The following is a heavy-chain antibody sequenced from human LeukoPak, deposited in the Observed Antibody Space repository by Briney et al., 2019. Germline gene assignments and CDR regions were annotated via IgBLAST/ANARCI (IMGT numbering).Heavy chain of an antibody. CDR1: GYSFTSYW. CDR3: ARRITTADYYYMDV. D-gene: IGHD3-10*01. J-gene: IGHJ6*03. Sequence: GESLKISCKGSGYSFTSYWIGWVRQMPGKGLEWMGIIYPGDSDTRYNPSFQGQVTMSADESISTAYLQWSSLKASDTAMYYCARRITTADYYYMDVWGKGTTVTVSS. V-gene: IGHV5-51*01. CDR2: IYPGDSDT.